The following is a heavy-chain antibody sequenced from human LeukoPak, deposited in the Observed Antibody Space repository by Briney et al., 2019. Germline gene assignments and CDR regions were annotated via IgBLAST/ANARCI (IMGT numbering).Heavy chain of an antibody. CDR3: AKEAYYNGSGSYYRAVDY. D-gene: IGHD3-10*01. V-gene: IGHV3-23*01. Sequence: PGGSLRLSCAASGFTFSSYAMSWVRQAPGKGLEWVSAISGSGGSTYYADSVKGRFTISRDNSKNTLYLQMNSLRAEDTAVYYCAKEAYYNGSGSYYRAVDYWGQGTLVTVSS. J-gene: IGHJ4*02. CDR1: GFTFSSYA. CDR2: ISGSGGST.